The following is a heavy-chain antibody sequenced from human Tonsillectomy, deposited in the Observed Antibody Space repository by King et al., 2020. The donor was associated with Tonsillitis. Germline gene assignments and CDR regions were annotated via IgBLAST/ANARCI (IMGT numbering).Heavy chain of an antibody. D-gene: IGHD3-16*01. CDR2: IYYSDTA. CDR1: GASVSVHY. Sequence: VQLQESGPGLVKPSETLSLTCAVSGASVSVHYWSLLRQPPGNGLEGIGSIYYSDTANSNTSLQSRVTISVDTSKNQFSLKVTSVTAADTAVYYCARSDYEYVWGSSWGQGTLVTVSS. CDR3: ARSDYEYVWGSS. V-gene: IGHV4-59*02. J-gene: IGHJ4*02.